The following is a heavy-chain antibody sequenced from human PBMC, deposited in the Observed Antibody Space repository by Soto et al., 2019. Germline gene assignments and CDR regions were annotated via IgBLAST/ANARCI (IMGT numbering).Heavy chain of an antibody. CDR2: INHSGST. J-gene: IGHJ4*02. V-gene: IGHV4-34*01. CDR1: GGSFSGYY. D-gene: IGHD4-17*01. CDR3: AYAPPAVLNDYGDYALLIDY. Sequence: QVQLQQWGAGLLKPSETLSLTCAVYGGSFSGYYWSWIRQPPGKGLEWIGEINHSGSTNYNPSLKRRVTISVDTSKNQFSLKLSSVTAADTAVYYCAYAPPAVLNDYGDYALLIDYWGQGTLVTVSS.